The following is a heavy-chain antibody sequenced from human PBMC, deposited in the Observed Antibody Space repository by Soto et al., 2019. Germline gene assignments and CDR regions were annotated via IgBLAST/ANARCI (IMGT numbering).Heavy chain of an antibody. CDR2: IYYSGST. Sequence: SWIRQHPGKGLEWIGYIYYSGSTYYNPSLKSRVTISVDTSKNQFSLKLSSVTAADTAVYYCARDNMVRAYYGMDVWGQGTTVTVSS. J-gene: IGHJ6*02. D-gene: IGHD3-10*01. CDR3: ARDNMVRAYYGMDV. V-gene: IGHV4-31*02.